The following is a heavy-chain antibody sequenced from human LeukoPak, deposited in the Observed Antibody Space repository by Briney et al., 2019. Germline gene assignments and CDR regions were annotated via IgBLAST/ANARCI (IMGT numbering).Heavy chain of an antibody. V-gene: IGHV4-59*01. CDR1: GGSISSFY. CDR2: IYYSGST. Sequence: SETLSLTCTVSGGSISSFYWNWLRQPPGKGLEWIGYIYYSGSTDYNPSLKSRVTMSVDRSKNRFSLKVSSVTAADTAVYYCARDLARAFDIWGQGIMVTVSS. CDR3: ARDLARAFDI. J-gene: IGHJ3*02. D-gene: IGHD3-3*02.